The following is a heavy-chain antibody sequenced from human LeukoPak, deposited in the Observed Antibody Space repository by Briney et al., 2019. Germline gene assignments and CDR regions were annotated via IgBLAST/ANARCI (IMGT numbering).Heavy chain of an antibody. CDR2: IYYSGST. J-gene: IGHJ4*02. CDR1: GCSIRSGEYY. Sequence: SETLSLTCTVCGCSIRSGEYYWSWIRQPPGKGLDWIGYIYYSGSTYYNPSLKSRVTISVDTSKNQFSLKLSSVTAADTAVYYCASSIVLMVYAIGYWGQGTLVTVSS. CDR3: ASSIVLMVYAIGY. V-gene: IGHV4-30-4*01. D-gene: IGHD2-8*01.